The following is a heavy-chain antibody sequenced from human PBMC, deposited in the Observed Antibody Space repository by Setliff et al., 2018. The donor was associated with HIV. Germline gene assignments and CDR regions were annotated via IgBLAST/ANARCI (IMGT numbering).Heavy chain of an antibody. Sequence: SVKVSCKASGGTFSSYAISWVRQAPGQGLEWMGGIIPILGIANYAQKFQGRVTITADASTGTAYMELTSLRFDDTAMYYCVRGVQSPPHYSYYYMDVWGEGTMVTVSS. J-gene: IGHJ6*03. V-gene: IGHV1-69*10. D-gene: IGHD3-3*01. CDR1: GGTFSSYA. CDR2: IIPILGIA. CDR3: VRGVQSPPHYSYYYMDV.